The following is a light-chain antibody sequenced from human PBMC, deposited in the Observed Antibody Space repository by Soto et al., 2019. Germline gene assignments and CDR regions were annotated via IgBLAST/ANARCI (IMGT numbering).Light chain of an antibody. J-gene: IGKJ1*01. CDR3: QKYDSVPWT. CDR2: ASS. V-gene: IGKV1-27*01. Sequence: DIPMTQSPSSLSASVGDRVTITCRASQDIHNYLAWYQQKPGKVPKLLIYASSTLQSGVPSRFSGSRSGTDFTLTISGLQPEDVATYYCQKYDSVPWTFGQGTKVEMK. CDR1: QDIHNY.